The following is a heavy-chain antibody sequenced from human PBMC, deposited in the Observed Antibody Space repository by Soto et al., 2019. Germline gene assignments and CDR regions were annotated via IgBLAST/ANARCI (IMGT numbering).Heavy chain of an antibody. CDR2: IYDAGTT. J-gene: IGHJ3*01. V-gene: IGHV4-31*03. CDR3: ARLYAGTDAFEA. Sequence: QVQLQESGPGLVKPLETLSLTCTVSGGSITNDGSYWSWVRQHPGKGLEWIGYIYDAGTTYRNPSLNSRLSISVDTSRKRFSLEMTSVTAADTAVYYCARLYAGTDAFEAWGQGTMVTVSS. CDR1: GGSITNDGSY. D-gene: IGHD6-13*01.